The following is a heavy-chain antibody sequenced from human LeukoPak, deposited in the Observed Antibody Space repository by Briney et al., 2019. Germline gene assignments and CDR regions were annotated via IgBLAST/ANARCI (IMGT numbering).Heavy chain of an antibody. CDR2: IYYSGST. Sequence: PSETLSLTCTVSRDSVSGYYWNWIRQSPGKGLEWIGYIYYSGSTNYNPSLKSRVTISVGTSKNQFSLKLNSVTAADTAIYYCARDHVRRGYSYGYGYFGMDVWGKGTTVTVSS. J-gene: IGHJ6*04. CDR1: RDSVSGYY. D-gene: IGHD5-18*01. CDR3: ARDHVRRGYSYGYGYFGMDV. V-gene: IGHV4-59*02.